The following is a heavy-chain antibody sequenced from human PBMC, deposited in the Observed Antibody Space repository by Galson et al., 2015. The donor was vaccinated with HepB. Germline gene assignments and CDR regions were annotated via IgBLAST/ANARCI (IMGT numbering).Heavy chain of an antibody. J-gene: IGHJ6*02. CDR3: AKVDSSGWYPYYYYAMDV. Sequence: SVKVSCKASGGTFSKYDISWVRQAPGQGLEWMGGITPMFNTANYAQKFQDRLTITADESTSTAYMELKRLKSQDTAMYYCAKVDSSGWYPYYYYAMDVWGQGTTVTVSS. V-gene: IGHV1-69*13. CDR1: GGTFSKYD. D-gene: IGHD6-19*01. CDR2: ITPMFNTA.